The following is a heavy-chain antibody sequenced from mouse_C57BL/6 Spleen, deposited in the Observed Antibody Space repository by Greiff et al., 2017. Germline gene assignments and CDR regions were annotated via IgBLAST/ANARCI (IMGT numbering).Heavy chain of an antibody. CDR2: ISDGGSYT. CDR1: GFTFSSYA. Sequence: EVKVVESGGGLVKPGGSLKLSCAASGFTFSSYAMSWVRQTPEKRLEWVATISDGGSYTYYPDNVKGRFTISRDNAKNNLYLQMSHLKSEDTAMYYCARAGITTVVHWYFDVWGTGTTVTVSS. J-gene: IGHJ1*03. D-gene: IGHD1-1*01. V-gene: IGHV5-4*03. CDR3: ARAGITTVVHWYFDV.